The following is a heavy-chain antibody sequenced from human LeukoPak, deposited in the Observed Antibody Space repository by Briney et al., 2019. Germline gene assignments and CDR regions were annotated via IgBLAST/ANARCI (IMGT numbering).Heavy chain of an antibody. CDR3: ARGGGFDVVVPAAMGSSSYYYMDV. J-gene: IGHJ6*03. D-gene: IGHD2-2*01. V-gene: IGHV4-4*07. CDR2: IYTSGST. CDR1: GGSISSYY. Sequence: PSETLSLTCTVSGGSISSYYWSWIRQPAGKGLEWIGRIYTSGSTNYNPSLKSRVTMSVDTSKNQFSLKLSSVTAADTAVYYCARGGGFDVVVPAAMGSSSYYYMDVWGKGTTVTVSS.